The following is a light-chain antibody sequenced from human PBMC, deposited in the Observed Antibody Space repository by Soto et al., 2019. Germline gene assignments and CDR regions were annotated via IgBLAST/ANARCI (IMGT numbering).Light chain of an antibody. CDR1: QSLLHSNGYNY. CDR3: MQALQTPRT. V-gene: IGKV2-28*01. J-gene: IGKJ1*01. Sequence: DIVMTQSPLSLPVTPGEPASISCRSSQSLLHSNGYNYVDWYLQKPGQSPQLLIYLGSYRASGVPDRFSGSGSGTDFTLKISRVEAEDVGVYYCMQALQTPRTLGQGTKVDTK. CDR2: LGS.